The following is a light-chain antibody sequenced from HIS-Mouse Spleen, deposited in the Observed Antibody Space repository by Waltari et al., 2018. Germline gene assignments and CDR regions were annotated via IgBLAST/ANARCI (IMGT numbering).Light chain of an antibody. Sequence: DIQMTQSPSSLSASVGDRVTITCRASQSISSYFNWYQQKPGKAPKLLIYAASSLQSGVPSRFSGSGSGTDFTLTISSLQPEDFATYYCQHSYSTPWTFGQGTKVEIK. CDR1: QSISSY. J-gene: IGKJ1*01. V-gene: IGKV1-39*01. CDR2: AAS. CDR3: QHSYSTPWT.